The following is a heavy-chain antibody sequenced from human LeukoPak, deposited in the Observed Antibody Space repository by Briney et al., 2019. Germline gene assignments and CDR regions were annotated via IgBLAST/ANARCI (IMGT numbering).Heavy chain of an antibody. Sequence: GRSLRLSCAASGFTFSSYGMHWVRQAPGKGLEWVVVIWYDGSNKYYADSVKGRFTISRDNSKNTLYLQMNSLRAEDTAVYYCARTSISLYYYYYGMDVWGQGTTVTVSS. CDR3: ARTSISLYYYYYGMDV. J-gene: IGHJ6*02. CDR2: IWYDGSNK. D-gene: IGHD2-2*02. V-gene: IGHV3-33*01. CDR1: GFTFSSYG.